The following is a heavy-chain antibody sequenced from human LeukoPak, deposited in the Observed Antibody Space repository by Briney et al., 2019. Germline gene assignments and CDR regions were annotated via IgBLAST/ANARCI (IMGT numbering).Heavy chain of an antibody. J-gene: IGHJ6*03. CDR3: ARDYDFWPYMDV. V-gene: IGHV3-74*01. CDR1: GFTFSSYW. Sequence: GRSLRLSCAASGFTFSSYWMHWVRQAPGKGLVWVSRINTDGSSTSYADSVKGRFTISRDNAKNTLYLQMNSLRAEDTAVYYCARDYDFWPYMDVWGKGTTVTVSS. D-gene: IGHD3-3*01. CDR2: INTDGSST.